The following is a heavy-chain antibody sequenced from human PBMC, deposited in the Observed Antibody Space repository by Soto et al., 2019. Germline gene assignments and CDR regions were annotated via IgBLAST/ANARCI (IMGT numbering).Heavy chain of an antibody. CDR3: ARGYDSSGYYWYYFDY. D-gene: IGHD3-22*01. J-gene: IGHJ4*02. V-gene: IGHV4-30-2*01. CDR2: IYHSGST. Sequence: SETLSLTCAVSGGSISSGGYSWSWIRQPPGKGLEWIGYIYHSGSTYYNPSLKSRVTISVDRPKNQFSLKLSSVTAADTAVYYCARGYDSSGYYWYYFDYWGQGTLVTV. CDR1: GGSISSGGYS.